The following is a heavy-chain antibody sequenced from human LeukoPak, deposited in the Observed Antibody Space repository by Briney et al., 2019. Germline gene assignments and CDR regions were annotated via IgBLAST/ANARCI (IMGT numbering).Heavy chain of an antibody. Sequence: ASAKVSCKASGYTFTDHFIHWVRQAPGQGLEYMGWIHPGSGNTKYAQMFQGRVTLTRDTSVYTTYMELSSLRSDGTAVYYCARDLRPANLWGQGTLVSVSS. D-gene: IGHD1-7*01. J-gene: IGHJ4*02. CDR2: IHPGSGNT. V-gene: IGHV1-2*02. CDR1: GYTFTDHF. CDR3: ARDLRPANL.